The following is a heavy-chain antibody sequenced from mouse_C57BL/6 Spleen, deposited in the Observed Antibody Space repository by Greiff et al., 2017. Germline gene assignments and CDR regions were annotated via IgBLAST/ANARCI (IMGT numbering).Heavy chain of an antibody. V-gene: IGHV1-55*01. J-gene: IGHJ2*01. D-gene: IGHD2-5*01. CDR1: GYTFTSYW. CDR2: IYPGSGST. CDR3: ARSGGAYYSNYEDY. Sequence: VQLQQPGAELVKPGASVKMSCKASGYTFTSYWITWVKQRPGQGLEWIGDIYPGSGSTNYNEKFKSKATLTVDTSSSTAYMQLSSLTSEDSAVYYCARSGGAYYSNYEDYWGQGTTLTVSS.